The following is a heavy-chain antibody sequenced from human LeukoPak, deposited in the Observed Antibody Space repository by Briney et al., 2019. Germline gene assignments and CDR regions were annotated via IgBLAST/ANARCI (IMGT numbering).Heavy chain of an antibody. D-gene: IGHD2-2*01. CDR2: IIPIFGTA. CDR1: GGSFFSYA. V-gene: IGHV1-69*05. Sequence: SVKVSCKASGGSFFSYAISWVRQAPGEGREWMGGIIPIFGTANYAQKFQGRVTITTDESTSTAYMELSSLRSEDTAVYYCATHVVPAAKDYFDYWGQGTLVTVSS. J-gene: IGHJ4*02. CDR3: ATHVVPAAKDYFDY.